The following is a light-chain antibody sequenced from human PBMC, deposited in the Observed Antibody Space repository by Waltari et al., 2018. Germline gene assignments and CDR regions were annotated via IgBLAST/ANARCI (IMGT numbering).Light chain of an antibody. CDR1: QGISSW. CDR3: HLYSSYFSRA. CDR2: RAS. V-gene: IGKV1-5*03. Sequence: DIQMTQSPSPLSASVGDRVTITCRASQGISSWLAWYQQKPGKAPKRLIFRASSLESGVLSRFSGSGSARTFSLTISSLQHDDDATYYCHLYSSYFSRAFGQGTKVEIK. J-gene: IGKJ1*01.